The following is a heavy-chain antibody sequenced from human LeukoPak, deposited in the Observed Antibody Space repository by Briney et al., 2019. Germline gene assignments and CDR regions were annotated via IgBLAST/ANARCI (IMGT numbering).Heavy chain of an antibody. CDR1: GYTFTSHG. CDR3: ARDKDYYFDY. CDR2: ISAYSGNT. V-gene: IGHV1-18*01. J-gene: IGHJ4*02. Sequence: ASVKVSCKGSGYTFTSHGLSWVRQAPGQGLEWMGWISAYSGNTNYAQKFQGRVTMTTDTSTSTAYMELRSLRSDDSAVYYCARDKDYYFDYWGQGTLVTVSS.